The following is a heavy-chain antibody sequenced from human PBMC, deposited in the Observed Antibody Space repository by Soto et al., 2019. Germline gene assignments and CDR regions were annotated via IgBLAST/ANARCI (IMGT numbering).Heavy chain of an antibody. CDR1: GGSISSYY. D-gene: IGHD6-19*01. J-gene: IGHJ4*02. CDR2: IYYSGST. V-gene: IGHV4-59*01. CDR3: AREGHSSGWSFDY. Sequence: SETLSLTCTVSGGSISSYYWSWIRQPPGKGLEWIGYIYYSGSTNYNPSLKSRVTISVDTSKNQFSLKLSSVTAADTAVYYCAREGHSSGWSFDYWGQGTLVTVSS.